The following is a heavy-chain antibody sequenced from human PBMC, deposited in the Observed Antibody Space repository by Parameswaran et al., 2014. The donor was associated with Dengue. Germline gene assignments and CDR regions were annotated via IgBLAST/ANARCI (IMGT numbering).Heavy chain of an antibody. V-gene: IGHV4-39*01. CDR2: IYYSGST. CDR3: ARRAVGATNFDI. J-gene: IGHJ3*02. Sequence: PGKGLEWIGSIYYSGSTYYNPSLKSRVTISVDTSKNQFSLKLSSVTAADTAVYYCARRAVGATNFDIWGQGTMVTVSS. D-gene: IGHD1-26*01.